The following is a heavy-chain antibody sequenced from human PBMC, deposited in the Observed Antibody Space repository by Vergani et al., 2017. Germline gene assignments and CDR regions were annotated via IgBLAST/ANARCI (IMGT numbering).Heavy chain of an antibody. J-gene: IGHJ4*02. V-gene: IGHV3-74*03. CDR3: ARLSYDTTPYLQGGYDC. Sequence: DVHLAESGGGFFQPGGSLRLSCSASGFSFNSYWMHWVRQVPGKGLLWVSRIKSDGSITAYADSVKGRFTISRDNAQNTLYLQMNSLRAEDTAVYYCARLSYDTTPYLQGGYDCWGKGTLVSVSS. CDR1: GFSFNSYW. D-gene: IGHD3-22*01. CDR2: IKSDGSIT.